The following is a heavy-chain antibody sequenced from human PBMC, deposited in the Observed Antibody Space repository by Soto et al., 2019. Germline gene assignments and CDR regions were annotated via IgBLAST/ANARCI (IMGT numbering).Heavy chain of an antibody. Sequence: QVQLVESGGGVVQPGRSLRLSCAASGFTFSSYGMHWVRQAPGKGLEWVAVIWYDGSNKYYADSVKGRFTISRDNSKNTLYLQMNSLRAEDTAVYYCARDEYYYDSSGYYLSVEGDYWGQGPLVTVSS. CDR2: IWYDGSNK. V-gene: IGHV3-33*01. J-gene: IGHJ4*02. D-gene: IGHD3-22*01. CDR1: GFTFSSYG. CDR3: ARDEYYYDSSGYYLSVEGDY.